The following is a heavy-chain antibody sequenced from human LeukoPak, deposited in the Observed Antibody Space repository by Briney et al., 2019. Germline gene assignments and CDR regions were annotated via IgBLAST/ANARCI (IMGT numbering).Heavy chain of an antibody. CDR1: GGSISTSSYY. CDR2: ISKSGRT. J-gene: IGHJ6*03. Sequence: PSETLSLTCTVSGGSISTSSYYWGWIRQPPGKGLEWIGRISKSGRTYYTPSLKSRVIISVDTSKKHFSLKLSSVTAADTAVYYCARHCTGDICAAYYFYYYMDVWGKGTTVTVSS. CDR3: ARHCTGDICAAYYFYYYMDV. V-gene: IGHV4-39*02. D-gene: IGHD2-8*02.